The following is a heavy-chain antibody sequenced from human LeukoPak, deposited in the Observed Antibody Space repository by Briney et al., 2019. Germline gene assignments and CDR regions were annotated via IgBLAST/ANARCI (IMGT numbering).Heavy chain of an antibody. CDR1: GGSFSGYY. V-gene: IGHV4-34*01. CDR2: INHSGST. D-gene: IGHD3-10*01. Sequence: SETLSLTCTVYGGSFSGYYWSWIRQPPGKGLEWIGEINHSGSTNYNPSLKSRVTISVDTSKNQFSLKLSSVTAADTSVYYCARGGGDYYGSGSPARYYYYYMDVWGKGTTVTISS. CDR3: ARGGGDYYGSGSPARYYYYYMDV. J-gene: IGHJ6*03.